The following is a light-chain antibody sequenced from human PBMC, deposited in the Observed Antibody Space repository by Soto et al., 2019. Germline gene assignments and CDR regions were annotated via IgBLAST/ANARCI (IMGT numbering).Light chain of an antibody. CDR3: QQYGFSPIS. CDR2: GAS. J-gene: IGKJ5*01. Sequence: EIVLTQSPGTLYLSPGERATLSCRASQSVSNNYLAWYQQKPGQAPRLLIYGASNRATGIPDRFSGSGSGTDFTLTITRLEPEDFAVYSCQQYGFSPISFGQGTRLEI. V-gene: IGKV3-20*01. CDR1: QSVSNNY.